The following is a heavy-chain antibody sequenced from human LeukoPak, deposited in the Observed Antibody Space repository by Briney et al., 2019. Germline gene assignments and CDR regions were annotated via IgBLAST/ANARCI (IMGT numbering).Heavy chain of an antibody. CDR2: INPNSGGT. D-gene: IGHD6-6*01. V-gene: IGHV1-2*02. J-gene: IGHJ4*02. Sequence: ASVKVSCKASGYTFTGYCMHWVRQAPGQGLEWMGWINPNSGGTNYAQKFQGRVTMTRDTSISTAYMELSRLRSDDTAVYYCARGLFHSSSSTLWYWGQGTLVTVSS. CDR3: ARGLFHSSSSTLWY. CDR1: GYTFTGYC.